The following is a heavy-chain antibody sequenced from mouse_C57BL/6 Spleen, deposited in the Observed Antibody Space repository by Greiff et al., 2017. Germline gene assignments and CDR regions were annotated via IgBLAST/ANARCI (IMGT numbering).Heavy chain of an antibody. V-gene: IGHV5-17*01. CDR1: GFTFSDYG. CDR2: MSSGSSTI. CDR3: ARGGNYEDWYFDV. D-gene: IGHD2-1*01. J-gene: IGHJ1*03. Sequence: EVKLVESGGGLVKPGGSLKLSCAASGFTFSDYGMHWVRQAPEKGLEWVAYMSSGSSTIYYADTVKGRFPISRDNAKNTLFLQMTSLRSEDTAMYYCARGGNYEDWYFDVWGTGTTVTVSS.